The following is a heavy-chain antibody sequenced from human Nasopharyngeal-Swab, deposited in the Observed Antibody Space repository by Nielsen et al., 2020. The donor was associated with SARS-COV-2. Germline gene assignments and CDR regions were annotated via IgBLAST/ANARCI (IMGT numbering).Heavy chain of an antibody. CDR3: ARGPRGVYSGSYYDY. CDR1: GFTFSSYS. CDR2: ISSSSSYI. Sequence: GESLKISCAASGFTFSSYSMNWVRQAPGKGLEWVSSISSSSSYIYYADPVKGRFTISRDNAKNSLYLQMNSLRAEDTAVYYCARGPRGVYSGSYYDYWGQGTLVTVSS. J-gene: IGHJ4*02. V-gene: IGHV3-21*01. D-gene: IGHD1-26*01.